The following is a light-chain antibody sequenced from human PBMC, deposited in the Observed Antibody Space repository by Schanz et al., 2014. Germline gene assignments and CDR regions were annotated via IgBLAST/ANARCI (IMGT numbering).Light chain of an antibody. CDR2: DVS. CDR3: SSYTSSSSWV. J-gene: IGLJ3*02. CDR1: SSDVGDYDY. V-gene: IGLV2-14*01. Sequence: QSALTQPASVSGSPGQSITISCTGTSSDVGDYDYVSWYQQHPGQAPKVMIYDVSNRPSGVSNRFSGSKSGNTASLTISGLQAEDESDYYCSSYTSSSSWVFGGGTKLTVL.